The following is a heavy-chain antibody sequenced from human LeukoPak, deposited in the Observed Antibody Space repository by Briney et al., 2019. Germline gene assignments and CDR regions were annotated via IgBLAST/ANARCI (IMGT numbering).Heavy chain of an antibody. CDR2: VPFDVRNI. D-gene: IGHD2-8*01. CDR1: GFAFSDCG. Sequence: GGSLRLSCAASGFAFSDCGMHWVRQFPGKGLEWVAVVPFDVRNIYYADSVKGRFTISRDNAKNSLYLQMNSLRAEDTAVYYCARSDNGVPIVLMVYAIPDFDYWGQGTLVTVSS. V-gene: IGHV3-30*03. CDR3: ARSDNGVPIVLMVYAIPDFDY. J-gene: IGHJ4*02.